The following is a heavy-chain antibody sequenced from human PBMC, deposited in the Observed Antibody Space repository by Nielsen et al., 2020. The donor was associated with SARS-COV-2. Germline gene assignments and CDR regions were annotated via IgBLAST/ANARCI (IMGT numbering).Heavy chain of an antibody. Sequence: GGSLRLSCAASGFTVSSNYMSWVRQAPGKGLEWVSVIYSGGSTYYADPVKGRFIISRDNSKNTLYLQMNTLRDEDTAVYYCTRGVKMVRDPWGQGTLVTVSS. J-gene: IGHJ5*02. D-gene: IGHD3-10*01. CDR3: TRGVKMVRDP. CDR1: GFTVSSNY. CDR2: IYSGGST. V-gene: IGHV3-53*01.